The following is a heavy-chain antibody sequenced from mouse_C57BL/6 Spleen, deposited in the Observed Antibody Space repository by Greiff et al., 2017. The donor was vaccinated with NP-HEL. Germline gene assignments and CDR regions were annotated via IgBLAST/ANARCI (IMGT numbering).Heavy chain of an antibody. CDR1: GYAFSSSW. CDR3: ATSNYWYFDV. Sequence: QVQLQQSGPELVKPGASVKISCKASGYAFSSSWMNWVKQRPGKGLEWIGRIYPGDGDTNYNGKFKGKATLTADKSSSTAYMQLSSLTSEDSAVYFCATSNYWYFDVWGTGTTVTVSS. CDR2: IYPGDGDT. J-gene: IGHJ1*03. V-gene: IGHV1-82*01.